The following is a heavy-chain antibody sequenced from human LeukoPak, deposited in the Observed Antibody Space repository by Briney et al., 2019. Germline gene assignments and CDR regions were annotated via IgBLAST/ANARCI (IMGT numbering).Heavy chain of an antibody. Sequence: GASVKVSCKVSGYTLTELSMHWVRQAPGKGLEWMGGFDPEDGETIYAQKFQGRVTMTEDTSTDTAYMELSSLRSEDTAVYYCATLAGVTIWRAQDYWGQGTLVTVSS. CDR3: ATLAGVTIWRAQDY. CDR1: GYTLTELS. V-gene: IGHV1-24*01. D-gene: IGHD3-3*01. CDR2: FDPEDGET. J-gene: IGHJ4*02.